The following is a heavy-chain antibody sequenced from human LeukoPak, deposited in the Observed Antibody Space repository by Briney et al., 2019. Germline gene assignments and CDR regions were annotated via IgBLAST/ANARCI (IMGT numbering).Heavy chain of an antibody. CDR1: GFTFSSYA. J-gene: IGHJ4*02. Sequence: GGSLRLSCAASGFTFSSYAISWVRQAPGKGLEWVSAISGSGGSTYYADSVKGRFTISRDNSKNTLYLQMNSLRAEDTAVYYCAKATVGATFGGFDYWGQGTLVTVSS. V-gene: IGHV3-23*01. D-gene: IGHD1-26*01. CDR2: ISGSGGST. CDR3: AKATVGATFGGFDY.